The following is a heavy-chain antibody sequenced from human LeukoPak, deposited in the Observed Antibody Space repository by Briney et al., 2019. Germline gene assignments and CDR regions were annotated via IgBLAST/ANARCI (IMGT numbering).Heavy chain of an antibody. CDR2: IYNTGST. CDR3: ARYRDGHTPFDH. D-gene: IGHD5-24*01. Sequence: SETLSLTCTVSGGSISPFYWSWIRQPPGEGLEWLGYIYNTGSTNYNPSLKSRVTISMDTSKNHFSLRLSSVTAADSAVYYCARYRDGHTPFDHWGQGTLVTVSS. J-gene: IGHJ4*02. V-gene: IGHV4-59*08. CDR1: GGSISPFY.